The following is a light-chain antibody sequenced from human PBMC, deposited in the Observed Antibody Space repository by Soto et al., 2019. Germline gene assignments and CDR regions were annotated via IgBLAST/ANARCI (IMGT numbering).Light chain of an antibody. J-gene: IGKJ1*01. CDR2: GAS. V-gene: IGKV1-39*01. CDR3: QQTYNSPLT. Sequence: DIQMTQSPSSLSASVGDRFTITCRASQSISSYLNWFQQKPGKAPNLLIYGASSLQSGVPSRFSGSRSGTDFTLTINSLQPEDFAVYYCQQTYNSPLTFGQGTKVDIK. CDR1: QSISSY.